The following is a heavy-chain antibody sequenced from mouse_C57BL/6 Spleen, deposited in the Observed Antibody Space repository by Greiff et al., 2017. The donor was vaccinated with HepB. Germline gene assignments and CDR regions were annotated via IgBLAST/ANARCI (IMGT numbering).Heavy chain of an antibody. CDR1: GYTFTDYE. CDR2: IDPETGGT. J-gene: IGHJ2*01. Sequence: VQLQQSGAELVRPGASVTLSCKASGYTFTDYEMHWVKQTPVHGLEWIGAIDPETGGTAYNQKFKGKAILTADKSSSTAYMELRSLTSEDSAVYYCTRRVTAQAIFDYWGQGTTLTVSS. CDR3: TRRVTAQAIFDY. V-gene: IGHV1-15*01. D-gene: IGHD3-2*02.